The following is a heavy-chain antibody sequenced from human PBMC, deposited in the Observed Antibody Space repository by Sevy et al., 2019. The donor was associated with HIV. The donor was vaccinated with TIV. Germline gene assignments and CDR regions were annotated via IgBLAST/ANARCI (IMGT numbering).Heavy chain of an antibody. D-gene: IGHD6-19*01. CDR2: ISYDGSNK. Sequence: WGSLRLSCAASGFTFSSYGMHWVRQAPGKGLEWVAVISYDGSNKYYADSVKGRFTISRDNSKNTLYLQMNSLRAEDTAVYYCAKGKGSSGSFVALDYWGQGTLVTVSS. J-gene: IGHJ4*02. CDR1: GFTFSSYG. V-gene: IGHV3-30*18. CDR3: AKGKGSSGSFVALDY.